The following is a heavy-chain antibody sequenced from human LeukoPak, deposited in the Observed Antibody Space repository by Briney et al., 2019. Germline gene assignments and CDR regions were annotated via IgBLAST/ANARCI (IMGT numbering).Heavy chain of an antibody. Sequence: GGSLRLSCAASGFTLSSYWMHWVRQAPGKGLVWVSRINSDGSSTCYADSVKGRFTISRDNAKNTLYLQMNSLRAEDTAVYYCARGAGIAAAGTLLGYWGQGTLVTVSS. D-gene: IGHD6-13*01. J-gene: IGHJ4*02. V-gene: IGHV3-74*01. CDR1: GFTLSSYW. CDR3: ARGAGIAAAGTLLGY. CDR2: INSDGSST.